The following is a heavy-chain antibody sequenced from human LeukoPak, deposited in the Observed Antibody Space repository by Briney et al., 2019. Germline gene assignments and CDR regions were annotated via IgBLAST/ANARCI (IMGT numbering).Heavy chain of an antibody. CDR3: ARAKGGDSYWYFDL. Sequence: GSLRLSCAASGFTFSSYSMNWVRQAPGKGLEWVSSISSSSSYIYYADSVKGRFTISRDNAKNSLYLQMNSLRAEDTAVYYCARAKGGDSYWYFDLWGRGTLVTVSS. CDR1: GFTFSSYS. D-gene: IGHD2-21*02. CDR2: ISSSSSYI. V-gene: IGHV3-21*01. J-gene: IGHJ2*01.